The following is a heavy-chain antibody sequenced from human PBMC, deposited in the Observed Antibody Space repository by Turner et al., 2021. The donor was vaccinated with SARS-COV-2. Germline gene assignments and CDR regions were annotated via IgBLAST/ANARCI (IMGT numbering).Heavy chain of an antibody. Sequence: LQLQESGPGLVKPSETLSLTCCVSGGSFSSGSNYWGCIRQPPGKGLEWNGSIYYSGGTFNNPSLKGLVTISEYSSKNQFSLRVGSAAAAYTAENYGGGRQGLRGGVDYWGQGTLVTVSS. D-gene: IGHD6-19*01. CDR1: GGSFSSGSNY. CDR2: IYYSGGT. V-gene: IGHV4-39*01. J-gene: IGHJ4*02. CDR3: GGRQGLRGGVDY.